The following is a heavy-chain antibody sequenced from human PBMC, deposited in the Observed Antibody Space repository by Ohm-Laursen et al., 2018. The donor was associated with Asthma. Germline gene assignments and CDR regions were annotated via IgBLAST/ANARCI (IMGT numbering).Heavy chain of an antibody. CDR1: GIALSNAW. CDR3: ARDLLEVQGPTMGGWFDP. J-gene: IGHJ5*02. Sequence: SLRLSCAASGIALSNAWMSWVRQAPGKGLEWVAVGGSYYDGGLKYYADSVNGRFTVSRDDSKNTLYLQMNSLRAEDTAVYYCARDLLEVQGPTMGGWFDPWGQGTLVTVSS. D-gene: IGHD3-10*01. V-gene: IGHV3-30-3*01. CDR2: GGSYYDGGLK.